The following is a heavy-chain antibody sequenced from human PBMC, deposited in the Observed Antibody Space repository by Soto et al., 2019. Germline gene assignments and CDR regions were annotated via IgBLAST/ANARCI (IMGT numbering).Heavy chain of an antibody. CDR1: VGPFNSSA. D-gene: IGHD3-22*01. Sequence: WGSLGLSCSASVGPFNSSAVSGVRQAPGKGLEWVSAISGSGGSTYYADSVKGRFTISRDNSKNTLYLQMNSLRAEDTAVYYCAKDSRTMIVVVITSFDYWGQGTLVTVSS. CDR3: AKDSRTMIVVVITSFDY. J-gene: IGHJ4*02. CDR2: ISGSGGST. V-gene: IGHV3-23*01.